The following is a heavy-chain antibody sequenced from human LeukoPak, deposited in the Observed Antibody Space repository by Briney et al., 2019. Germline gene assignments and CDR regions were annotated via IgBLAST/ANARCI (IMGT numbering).Heavy chain of an antibody. J-gene: IGHJ4*02. V-gene: IGHV3-23*01. Sequence: GGSLRLSCAASGFTFSSYAMSWVRQAPGKGLEWVSAISGSGGSTYYADSVKGRFTISRDNSKNTLYLQMNSLRAEDTAVYYCAKDEFGRTYYYDSSGYWWGQGTLVTVSS. CDR3: AKDEFGRTYYYDSSGYW. CDR1: GFTFSSYA. D-gene: IGHD3-22*01. CDR2: ISGSGGST.